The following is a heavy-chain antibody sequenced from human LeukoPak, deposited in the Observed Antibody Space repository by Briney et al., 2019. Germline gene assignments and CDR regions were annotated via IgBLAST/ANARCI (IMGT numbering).Heavy chain of an antibody. V-gene: IGHV4-39*01. D-gene: IGHD6-19*01. CDR3: ARLTALAGHRGAFDI. CDR2: IYYNGNT. CDR1: GGSIGGHTFY. J-gene: IGHJ3*02. Sequence: PSETLSLTCNVSGGSIGGHTFYWDWLRQPPGRGREWIATIYYNGNTFYTPSLKSRVAISIDMSKSQFSLHLSSVAAADTAIYYCARLTALAGHRGAFDIWGPGTMVTVSS.